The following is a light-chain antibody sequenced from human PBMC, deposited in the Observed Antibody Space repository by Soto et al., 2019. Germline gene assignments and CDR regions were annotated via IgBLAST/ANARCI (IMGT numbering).Light chain of an antibody. V-gene: IGLV2-14*01. CDR2: DVS. CDR1: SSDVGGYNY. J-gene: IGLJ2*01. Sequence: QSALTQPASLSGSPGQSITISCTGTSSDVGGYNYVSWYQQHPGKAPKLMIYDVSNRPSGISNRFSGSKSGNTASLTISGLQAEHEADYYCSSYTSSSTLVVFGGGTKLTVL. CDR3: SSYTSSSTLVV.